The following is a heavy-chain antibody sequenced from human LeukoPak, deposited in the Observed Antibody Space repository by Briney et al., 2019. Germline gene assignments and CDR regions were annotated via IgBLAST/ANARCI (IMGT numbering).Heavy chain of an antibody. J-gene: IGHJ4*02. CDR2: INHSGST. Sequence: PSETLSLTCAVYGGSFSGYYWSWIRQPPGKGLEWIGGINHSGSTNYNPSLKSRVTISVDTSKNQFSLKLSSVTAADTAVYYCARGRYYGSGSYYNYWGQGTLVTVSS. CDR1: GGSFSGYY. V-gene: IGHV4-34*01. CDR3: ARGRYYGSGSYYNY. D-gene: IGHD3-10*01.